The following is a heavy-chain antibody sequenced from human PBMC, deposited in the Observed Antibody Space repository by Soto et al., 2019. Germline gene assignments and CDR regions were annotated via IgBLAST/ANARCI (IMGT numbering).Heavy chain of an antibody. D-gene: IGHD4-17*01. V-gene: IGHV4-39*01. CDR3: VSQRTTVPTQAYFDY. CDR1: GGSVTNSSYY. CDR2: VYYRGRS. Sequence: SETLSLTCTVSGGSVTNSSYYWGWIRQSPGKGLEWIGSVYYRGRSYSKSSVKSRVTMSVDTSKNRFSLSLNSVTASDTAVYFCVSQRTTVPTQAYFDYWGPGALVTVSS. J-gene: IGHJ4*02.